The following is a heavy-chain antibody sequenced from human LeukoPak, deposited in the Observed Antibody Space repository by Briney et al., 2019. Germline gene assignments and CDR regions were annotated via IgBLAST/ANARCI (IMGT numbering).Heavy chain of an antibody. Sequence: PGGSLRLSCAASGFTFSDYYMSWIRQAPGKGLEWVSYISSTGSTIYYADSVKGRFTISRDNAKNSLYLQMNSLRAEDTALYYCAKAHARLHDAFDIWGQGTMVTVSS. J-gene: IGHJ3*02. CDR1: GFTFSDYY. V-gene: IGHV3-11*01. CDR3: AKAHARLHDAFDI. CDR2: ISSTGSTI.